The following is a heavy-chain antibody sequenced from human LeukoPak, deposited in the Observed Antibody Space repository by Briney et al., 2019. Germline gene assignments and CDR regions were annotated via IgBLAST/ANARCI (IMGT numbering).Heavy chain of an antibody. CDR3: ARDRTRSGMDAFDI. J-gene: IGHJ3*02. D-gene: IGHD3-10*01. Sequence: ASVKVSCKASGYTFTGYYMHWVRQAPGQGLEWMGWINPNSGGTNYAQKFQGRVTMTRATSISTAYMELSRLRSDDTAVYYCARDRTRSGMDAFDIWGQGTMVTVSS. CDR2: INPNSGGT. V-gene: IGHV1-2*02. CDR1: GYTFTGYY.